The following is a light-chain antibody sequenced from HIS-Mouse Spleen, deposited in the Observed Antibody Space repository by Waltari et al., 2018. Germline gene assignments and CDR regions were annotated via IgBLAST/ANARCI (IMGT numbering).Light chain of an antibody. V-gene: IGKV3-11*01. Sequence: EIVLTQSPATLSLSQGEGATPSCRASQSVSSYLAWYQQKPGQAPRLLIYDASNRATGIPARFSGSGSGTDFTLTISSLEPEEFAVYYCQQRSNWPTFGPGTKVDIK. J-gene: IGKJ3*01. CDR1: QSVSSY. CDR2: DAS. CDR3: QQRSNWPT.